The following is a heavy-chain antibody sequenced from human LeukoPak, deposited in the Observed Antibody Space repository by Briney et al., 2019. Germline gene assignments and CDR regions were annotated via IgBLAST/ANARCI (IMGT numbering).Heavy chain of an antibody. CDR2: IRSKANSYAT. CDR1: GFTFSGSA. V-gene: IGHV3-73*01. D-gene: IGHD5-18*01. CDR3: ANRLSSGYTYGYPEYFDY. J-gene: IGHJ4*02. Sequence: GGSLRLSCAASGFTFSGSAMHWVRQASPKGLEWVGRIRSKANSYATAYAASVKGRFTISRDDSKNTAYLQMNSLRAEDTAVYYCANRLSSGYTYGYPEYFDYWGQGTLVTVSS.